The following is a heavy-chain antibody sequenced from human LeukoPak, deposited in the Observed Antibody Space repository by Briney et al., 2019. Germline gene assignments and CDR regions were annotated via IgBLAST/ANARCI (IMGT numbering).Heavy chain of an antibody. CDR3: TRLGSSCYDF. Sequence: ASVKVSCKASGYTFTSYYMHWVRQAPGQGLEWMGWINPESGGTKYAQHFQGRVSMTRDTSTATAYMELNTLRSDDTAVYYCTRLGSSCYDFWGQGTLVTVSS. J-gene: IGHJ4*02. V-gene: IGHV1-2*02. CDR1: GYTFTSYY. CDR2: INPESGGT. D-gene: IGHD6-13*01.